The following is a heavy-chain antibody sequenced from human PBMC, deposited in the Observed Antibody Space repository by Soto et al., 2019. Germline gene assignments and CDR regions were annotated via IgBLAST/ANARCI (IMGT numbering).Heavy chain of an antibody. D-gene: IGHD3-16*02. J-gene: IGHJ4*02. CDR1: GGSFSGYY. V-gene: IGHV4-34*01. Sequence: QVQLQQWGAGLLKPSETLSLTCAVYGGSFSGYYWRWIRQPPGKGLEWIGECNHSGSTNYNPSLKSRVTKPLDTSKNQFSHKLSSVTAADTAVYYCARVRIMSTFGGVIVPYYFDYWGQGTLVTVSS. CDR2: CNHSGST. CDR3: ARVRIMSTFGGVIVPYYFDY.